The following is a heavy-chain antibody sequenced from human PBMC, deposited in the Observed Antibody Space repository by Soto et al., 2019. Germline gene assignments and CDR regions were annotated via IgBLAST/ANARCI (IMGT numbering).Heavy chain of an antibody. CDR2: INPGGGQT. D-gene: IGHD3-16*01. CDR1: GYTFTKYY. J-gene: IGHJ4*02. CDR3: ARDYIWGSEDYFDY. Sequence: QVQLVQSGAEVKKPGASVKVSCKASGYTFTKYYIHWVRQAPGQGLEWMGVINPGGGQTNYAQKFQGRVTMTRDTSTNSLYMELSSLRSEDTAVYYCARDYIWGSEDYFDYWGQGTLVTVSS. V-gene: IGHV1-46*01.